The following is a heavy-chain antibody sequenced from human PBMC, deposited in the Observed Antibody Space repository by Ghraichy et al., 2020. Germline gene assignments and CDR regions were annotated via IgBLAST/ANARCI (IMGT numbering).Heavy chain of an antibody. CDR2: IDYSGNT. D-gene: IGHD2-8*01. Sequence: TLSLTCIVSGGSITSGAYFWSWVRQPPGKGLEWIGYIDYSGNTYYNPSLKSRITISVDTSENQFSLKLSSVTAADTAVYYCARGNCTNGVCYPYGMDVWGQGTTVTVSS. CDR1: GGSITSGAYF. V-gene: IGHV4-31*03. J-gene: IGHJ6*02. CDR3: ARGNCTNGVCYPYGMDV.